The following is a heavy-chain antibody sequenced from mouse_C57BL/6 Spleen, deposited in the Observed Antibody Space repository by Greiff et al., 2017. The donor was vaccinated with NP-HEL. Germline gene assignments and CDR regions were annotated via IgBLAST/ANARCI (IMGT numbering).Heavy chain of an antibody. CDR3: ARDDYDGGLILLF. CDR2: IYPGSGST. V-gene: IGHV1-55*01. CDR1: GYTFTSYW. J-gene: IGHJ3*01. D-gene: IGHD2-4*01. Sequence: QVQLKESGAELVKPGASVKMSCKASGYTFTSYWITWVKQRPGQGLEWIGDIYPGSGSTNYNEKFKSKATLTVDTSSSTAYMQLSSLTSEDSAVYYCARDDYDGGLILLFWGQGTLVTVSA.